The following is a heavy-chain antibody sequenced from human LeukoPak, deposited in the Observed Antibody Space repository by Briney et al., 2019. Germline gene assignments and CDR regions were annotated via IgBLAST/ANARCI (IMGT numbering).Heavy chain of an antibody. CDR3: AKPIYYYDSSGYYLFDY. CDR2: ISGSGGST. J-gene: IGHJ4*02. CDR1: GFTFSSYA. D-gene: IGHD3-22*01. Sequence: GGSLRLSCAASGFTFSSYAMSWVRQAPGKGLEWVSAISGSGGSTYYADSVKGRFTISGDNSKNTLYLQMNSLRAEDTAVYYCAKPIYYYDSSGYYLFDYWGQGTLVTVSS. V-gene: IGHV3-23*01.